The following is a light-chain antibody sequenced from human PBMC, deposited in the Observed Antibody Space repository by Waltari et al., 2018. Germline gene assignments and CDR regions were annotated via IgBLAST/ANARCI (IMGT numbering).Light chain of an antibody. Sequence: DVQMTQYPSSLSASIGDRVTITCRASRSVIGYLNWYQQKPGKDPTLLIYATSSLERGVPSRFSGSGSGADYTLTISSLQPEDFATYYCQQSHSSPLTFGGGTKVEIK. V-gene: IGKV1-39*01. CDR3: QQSHSSPLT. CDR2: ATS. J-gene: IGKJ4*01. CDR1: RSVIGY.